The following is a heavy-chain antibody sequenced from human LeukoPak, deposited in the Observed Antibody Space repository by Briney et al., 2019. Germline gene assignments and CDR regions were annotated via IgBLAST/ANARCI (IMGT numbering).Heavy chain of an antibody. V-gene: IGHV3-74*01. J-gene: IGHJ4*02. CDR1: GFSFSTSW. CDR2: INSDGSNT. CDR3: ARDRYYTLDY. D-gene: IGHD3-3*01. Sequence: QPGGSLRLSCAASGFSFSTSWMHWVRHTPEKGLVWVSRINSDGSNTIYADSVKGRFTISRDNAKNTLFLQMNSLRAEDTAVYYCARDRYYTLDYWGQGTLVTVSS.